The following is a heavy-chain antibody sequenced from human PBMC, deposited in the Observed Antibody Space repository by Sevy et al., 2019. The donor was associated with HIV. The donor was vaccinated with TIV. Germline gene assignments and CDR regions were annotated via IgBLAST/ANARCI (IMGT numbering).Heavy chain of an antibody. D-gene: IGHD2-21*01. J-gene: IGHJ3*02. CDR2: IKQGGNEQ. CDR1: ALSLINYN. V-gene: IGHV3-7*01. Sequence: GGSRRLSCAASALSLINYNRTWVRQAQGKGLEWVANIKQGGNEQFYLESVKGRFTISRDDSKNSVYLQMTSLRAEDTAVYYCAREGVIYDDDGRDFDDAFDIWGHGTMVTVSS. CDR3: AREGVIYDDDGRDFDDAFDI.